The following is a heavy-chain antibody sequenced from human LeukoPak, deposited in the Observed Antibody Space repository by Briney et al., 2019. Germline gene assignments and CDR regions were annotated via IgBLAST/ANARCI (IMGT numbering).Heavy chain of an antibody. J-gene: IGHJ6*02. CDR1: GFTFSSYG. D-gene: IGHD6-13*01. CDR3: ARALAAAAPYGMDV. V-gene: IGHV3-30*03. Sequence: QPGRSPRLSCAASGFTFSSYGMHWVRQAPGKGLEWVAVISYDGSNEYYADSVKGRFTVSRDNSKNTLYLQMNSLRAEDTAVYYCARALAAAAPYGMDVWGQGTTVTVSS. CDR2: ISYDGSNE.